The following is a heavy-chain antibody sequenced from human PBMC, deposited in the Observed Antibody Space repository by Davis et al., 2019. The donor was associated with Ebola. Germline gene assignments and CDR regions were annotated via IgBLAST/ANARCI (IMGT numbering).Heavy chain of an antibody. CDR1: GGTFSSYA. Sequence: AASVKVSCKASGGTFSSYAISWVRQAPGQGLEWMGWISAYNGNTNYAQKLQGRVTMTTDTSTSTAYMELRSLRSDDTAVYYCAREGSGYDSLYYYGMDVWGKGTTVTVSS. CDR2: ISAYNGNT. CDR3: AREGSGYDSLYYYGMDV. D-gene: IGHD5-12*01. J-gene: IGHJ6*04. V-gene: IGHV1-18*01.